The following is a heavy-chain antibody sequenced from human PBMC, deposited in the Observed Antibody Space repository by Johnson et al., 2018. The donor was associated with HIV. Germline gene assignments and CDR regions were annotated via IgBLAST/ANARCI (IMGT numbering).Heavy chain of an antibody. V-gene: IGHV3-66*01. CDR1: GFTFSSYA. CDR3: ARATWSDDAFDM. CDR2: IYSGGST. D-gene: IGHD2-8*01. Sequence: VQLVESGGGLVQPVGSMRLSCAASGFTFSSYAMSWVRQAPGKGLEWVSVIYSGGSTYYADSVQGRFSNSRDNSKNTLYLQMNSLRAEDTALYYCARATWSDDAFDMWGRGTKVTVSS. J-gene: IGHJ3*02.